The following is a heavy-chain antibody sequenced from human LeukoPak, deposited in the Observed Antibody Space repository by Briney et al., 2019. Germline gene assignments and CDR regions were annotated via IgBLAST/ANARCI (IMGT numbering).Heavy chain of an antibody. CDR2: ISSNGGTT. V-gene: IGHV3-64D*06. Sequence: QTGESLRLSCSASGFTFSSYAMHWVRQAPGKGLEYVSAISSNGGTTYYADSVKGRFTISRDNSKNTLYLQMSSLRAEDTAMYYCVKDHVSYFKNWFDPWGQGTLVTVSS. J-gene: IGHJ5*02. D-gene: IGHD3-10*01. CDR3: VKDHVSYFKNWFDP. CDR1: GFTFSSYA.